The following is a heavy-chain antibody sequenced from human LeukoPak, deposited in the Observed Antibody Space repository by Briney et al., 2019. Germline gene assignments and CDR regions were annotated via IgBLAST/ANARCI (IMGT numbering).Heavy chain of an antibody. J-gene: IGHJ4*02. CDR3: VRSVYKPEEYYYDSGGYYLDSYFDF. V-gene: IGHV3-11*04. Sequence: GGSLRLSCAASGFILSNYWMGWVRRAPGKGLEWVSYICSSGSIIYYADSVKGRFTISRDNAKNSLYLQMNSLRAEDTAVYYCVRSVYKPEEYYYDSGGYYLDSYFDFWGQGTLVTVSS. CDR1: GFILSNYW. D-gene: IGHD3-22*01. CDR2: ICSSGSII.